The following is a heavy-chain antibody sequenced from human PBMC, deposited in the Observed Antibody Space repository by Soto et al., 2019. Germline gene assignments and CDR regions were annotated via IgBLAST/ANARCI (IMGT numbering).Heavy chain of an antibody. J-gene: IGHJ3*02. CDR1: GYSFTSQY. V-gene: IGHV1-46*03. Sequence: QVQLVQSGAEVKKPGASVKISCEASGYSFTSQYVHWVRQAPGQGLEWMGIINPNGGSTTYAQKCQGRVPPTRDTPTITVYMGVGSPASEGTAAYYGAGEPGLPPGGGGTEPLDIWGQGTMVTVAS. D-gene: IGHD3-16*01. CDR2: INPNGGST. CDR3: AGEPGLPPGGGGTEPLDI.